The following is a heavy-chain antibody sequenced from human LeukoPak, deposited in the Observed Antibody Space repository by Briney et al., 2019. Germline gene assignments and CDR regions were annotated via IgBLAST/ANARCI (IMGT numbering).Heavy chain of an antibody. D-gene: IGHD6-19*01. CDR1: GFTFNGYW. J-gene: IGHJ6*03. Sequence: PGGSLRLACAASGFTFNGYWMNWVCQAPGKGLESVANIKKDGSETKYVDSLRGRFTISRDNAKNSLYLQINGLTVEDTAVYYCSGGSGWLMDVWGKGTTVTVSS. CDR3: SGGSGWLMDV. V-gene: IGHV3-7*01. CDR2: IKKDGSET.